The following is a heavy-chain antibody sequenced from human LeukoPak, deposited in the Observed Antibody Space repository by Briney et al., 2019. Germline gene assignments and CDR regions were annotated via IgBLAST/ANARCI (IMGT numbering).Heavy chain of an antibody. CDR2: IIPMFGRT. CDR3: ARGERPDIVAEGTPFYYYSYMDV. CDR1: GGTPSSDA. D-gene: IGHD5-12*01. Sequence: EASVKVSCKASGGTPSSDAISWVRQAPGQGLEWMGGIIPMFGRTNYAQKFQGRVTINTDVSTSTAYMELSSLRFDDTAVYYCARGERPDIVAEGTPFYYYSYMDVWGQGTTVTVSS. V-gene: IGHV1-69*05. J-gene: IGHJ6*03.